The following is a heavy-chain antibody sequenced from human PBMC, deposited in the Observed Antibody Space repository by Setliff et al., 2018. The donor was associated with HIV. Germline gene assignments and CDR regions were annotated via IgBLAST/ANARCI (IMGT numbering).Heavy chain of an antibody. V-gene: IGHV3-53*01. CDR1: GFTVSNNY. J-gene: IGHJ6*03. CDR2: IYSGGST. Sequence: SLRLSCAASGFTVSNNYMSWVRQAPGKGLEWVSVIYSGGSTYYADSVKGRFTISRDNSKNTLYLQMNSLRAEDTAVYYCARVLGKAYYYYYMDVWGKGTTVTVSS. CDR3: ARVLGKAYYYYYMDV. D-gene: IGHD7-27*01.